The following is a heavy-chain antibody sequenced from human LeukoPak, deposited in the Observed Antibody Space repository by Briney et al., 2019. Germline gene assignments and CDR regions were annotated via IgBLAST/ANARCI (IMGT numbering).Heavy chain of an antibody. CDR1: GFTFSSYW. J-gene: IGHJ4*02. CDR2: IKQDGSEK. V-gene: IGHV3-7*01. D-gene: IGHD5-24*01. CDR3: AREGDGYNLSVDY. Sequence: PGGSLRLSCAASGFTFSSYWMSWVRQAPGEGLEWVANIKQDGSEKYYVDSVKGRFTISRDNAKNSLYLQMNSLRAEDTAVYYCAREGDGYNLSVDYWGQGTLVTVSS.